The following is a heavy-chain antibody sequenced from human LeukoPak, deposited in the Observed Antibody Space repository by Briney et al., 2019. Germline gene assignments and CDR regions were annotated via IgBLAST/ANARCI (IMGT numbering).Heavy chain of an antibody. CDR3: AKIRERSYYYYSSGSFDY. V-gene: IGHV3-30*18. J-gene: IGHJ4*02. CDR2: ISYDGSNK. CDR1: GFTFSSYG. Sequence: GGSLRLSCAASGFTFSSYGMHWVRQAPGKGLEWVAVISYDGSNKYYADSVKGRFTISRDNSKNTLYLQMNSLRAEDTAVYYCAKIRERSYYYYSSGSFDYWGQGTLVTVSS. D-gene: IGHD3-22*01.